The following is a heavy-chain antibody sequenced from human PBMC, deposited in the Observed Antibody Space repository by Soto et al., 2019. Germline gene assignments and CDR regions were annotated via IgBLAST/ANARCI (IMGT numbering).Heavy chain of an antibody. CDR3: ARDLKYSNSTDY. J-gene: IGHJ4*02. V-gene: IGHV1-46*01. D-gene: IGHD6-6*01. CDR1: GYTFTSYY. Sequence: ASVKVSCKASGYTFTSYYMHWVRQAPGQGLEWMGIINPSGGSTSYAQKLQGRVAMTRDTSTSTVYMELSSLRSEDTAGYYCARDLKYSNSTDYWGQGTLVTVSS. CDR2: INPSGGST.